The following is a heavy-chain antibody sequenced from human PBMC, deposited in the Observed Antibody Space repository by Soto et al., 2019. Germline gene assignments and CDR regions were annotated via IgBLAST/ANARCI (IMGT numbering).Heavy chain of an antibody. V-gene: IGHV3-11*04. CDR3: ARDRTNTAMVTVAFYI. J-gene: IGHJ3*02. CDR2: ISSSGSTI. D-gene: IGHD5-18*01. CDR1: GFTFSDYY. Sequence: QVQLVESGGGLVKPGGYLRLSCAASGFTFSDYYMSWIRQAPGKGLEWVSYISSSGSTIYYADSVKGRFTISRDNAKNSLYLQMNSLRAEDTAVYYCARDRTNTAMVTVAFYIWRQGRMVTVSS.